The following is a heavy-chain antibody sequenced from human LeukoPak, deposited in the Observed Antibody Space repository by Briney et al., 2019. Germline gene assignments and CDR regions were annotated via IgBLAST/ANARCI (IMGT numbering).Heavy chain of an antibody. CDR1: GFTFSDYV. CDR3: ARARGGTSLDY. D-gene: IGHD3-10*01. J-gene: IGHJ4*02. Sequence: GGSLRLSCAASGFTFSDYVMDWVRQAPGKGLEWVAVVSYDGSNQYYADSVKGRFTISRDNSKNTFYLQMNSLRAEDTAVYYCARARGGTSLDYWGQGTLVTVSS. CDR2: VSYDGSNQ. V-gene: IGHV3-30-3*01.